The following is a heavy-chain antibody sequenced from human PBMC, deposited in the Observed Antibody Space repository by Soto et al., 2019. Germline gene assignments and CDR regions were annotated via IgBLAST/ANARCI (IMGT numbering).Heavy chain of an antibody. J-gene: IGHJ4*02. V-gene: IGHV4-34*01. D-gene: IGHD3-10*01. CDR1: GGSFSGYY. CDR3: TTDLPGSELDY. CDR2: INHSGST. Sequence: SETLSLTCAVYGGSFSGYYWTWIRQPPGTGLEWIGEINHSGSTNYNPSLKSRVTISRDDSRNTLYVQMNSLKTEDTAVYYCTTDLPGSELDYWGQGTLVTVSS.